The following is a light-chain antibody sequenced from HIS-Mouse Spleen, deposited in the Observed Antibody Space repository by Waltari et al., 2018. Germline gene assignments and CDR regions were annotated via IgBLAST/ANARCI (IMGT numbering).Light chain of an antibody. CDR3: QQLNSYPPT. J-gene: IGKJ1*01. Sequence: DIQLTQSPSTLSPSVGDRVPITCRASQGLSSWLAWYQQKPGKAPTLLIYAPSTVQSGVPSRYSGSGSGTEFTLTISSLQPEDFATDYCQQLNSYPPTCGQGTKVEIK. CDR1: QGLSSW. V-gene: IGKV1-9*01. CDR2: APS.